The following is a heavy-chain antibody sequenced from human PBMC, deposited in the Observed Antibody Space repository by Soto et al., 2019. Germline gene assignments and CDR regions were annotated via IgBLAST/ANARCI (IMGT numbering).Heavy chain of an antibody. J-gene: IGHJ4*02. V-gene: IGHV3-33*01. D-gene: IGHD5-12*01. CDR3: ARGADRWLQSEYCFDY. CDR1: GFTFSSYG. Sequence: QVQLVESGGGVVQPGRSLRLSCAASGFTFSSYGMHWVRQAPGKGLKWVAVIWYDGSNKYYADSVKGRFTISRDNSKNTLYLQMSSLRAEDTAVYYCARGADRWLQSEYCFDYWGQGTLVTVSS. CDR2: IWYDGSNK.